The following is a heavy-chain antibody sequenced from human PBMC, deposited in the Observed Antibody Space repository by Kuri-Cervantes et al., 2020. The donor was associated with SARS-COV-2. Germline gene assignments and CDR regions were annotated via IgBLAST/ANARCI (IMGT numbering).Heavy chain of an antibody. CDR1: GFTFSSYA. CDR3: ARDRWVAGYCSSTSCYFMDV. Sequence: GESLKISCAASGFTFSSYAMHWVRQGPGKGLEWVAVISYDGSNKYYADSVKGRFTISRDNAKNSLYLQMNSLRAEDTAVYYCARDRWVAGYCSSTSCYFMDVWGKGTTVTVSS. J-gene: IGHJ6*03. CDR2: ISYDGSNK. D-gene: IGHD2-2*01. V-gene: IGHV3-30-3*01.